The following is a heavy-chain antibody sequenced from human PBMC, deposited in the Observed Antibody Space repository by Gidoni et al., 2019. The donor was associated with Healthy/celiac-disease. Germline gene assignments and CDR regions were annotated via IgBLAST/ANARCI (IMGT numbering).Heavy chain of an antibody. Sequence: EVQLLESGGGLVQPGGSLRLSCAASGFTFSSYAMSWVRQAPGKGLEWVSASSGSGGSTYYADSVKGRFTISRDNSKNTLYLQMNSLRAEDTAGYYCAKGTPNYYDSSGYYAAWGQGTMVTVSS. CDR3: AKGTPNYYDSSGYYAA. D-gene: IGHD3-22*01. CDR2: SSGSGGST. J-gene: IGHJ5*02. CDR1: GFTFSSYA. V-gene: IGHV3-23*01.